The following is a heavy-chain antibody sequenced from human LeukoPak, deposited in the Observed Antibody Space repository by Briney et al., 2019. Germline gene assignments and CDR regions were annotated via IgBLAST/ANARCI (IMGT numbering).Heavy chain of an antibody. D-gene: IGHD2-2*01. Sequence: SETLSLTCTVSGGSISSSSYYWGWIRQPPGKGLEWIGSIYYSGSTYYNPSLKSRFTIYVDTSKNHFSLKLTSVTAADTAVYHCARQYCSTTSCYDNWIDPWGQGTLVTVSS. CDR2: IYYSGST. V-gene: IGHV4-39*01. J-gene: IGHJ5*02. CDR3: ARQYCSTTSCYDNWIDP. CDR1: GGSISSSSYY.